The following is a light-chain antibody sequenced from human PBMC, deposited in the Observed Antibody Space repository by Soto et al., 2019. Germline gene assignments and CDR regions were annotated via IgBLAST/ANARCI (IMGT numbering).Light chain of an antibody. V-gene: IGLV2-18*02. Sequence: QSALTQPPSVSGSPGQSVTISCTGTSSDVGSYNRVSWYQQPPGTAPKLMICQVSNRPSGVPDRFSGSKSGNTASLTISGLQAEDEADYYCSSYTSSGTWVFGGGTKRPS. CDR2: QVS. J-gene: IGLJ3*02. CDR3: SSYTSSGTWV. CDR1: SSDVGSYNR.